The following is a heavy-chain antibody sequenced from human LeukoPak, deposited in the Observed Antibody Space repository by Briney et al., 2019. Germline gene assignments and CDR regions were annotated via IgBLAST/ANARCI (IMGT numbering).Heavy chain of an antibody. V-gene: IGHV4-59*12. CDR3: ARDGSTYSSGWYIGY. J-gene: IGHJ4*02. Sequence: SETLSLTCTVSGGSISSYYWSWIRQPPGKGLEWIGYIYYSGSTNYNPSLKSRVTISVDTFKNQFSLKLSSVTAADTAVYYCARDGSTYSSGWYIGYWGQGTLVTVSS. D-gene: IGHD6-19*01. CDR1: GGSISSYY. CDR2: IYYSGST.